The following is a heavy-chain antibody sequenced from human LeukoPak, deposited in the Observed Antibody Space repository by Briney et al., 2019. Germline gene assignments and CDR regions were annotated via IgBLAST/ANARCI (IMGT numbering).Heavy chain of an antibody. V-gene: IGHV1-2*02. J-gene: IGHJ5*02. D-gene: IGHD1-26*01. CDR1: GYTFTSYG. Sequence: GASVKVSCKASGYTFTSYGISWVRQAPGQGLEWMGWINPNSGGTNYAQKFQGRVTMTRDTSISTAYMELSRLRSDDTAAYYCARVGATRGDWFDPWGQGTLVTVSS. CDR3: ARVGATRGDWFDP. CDR2: INPNSGGT.